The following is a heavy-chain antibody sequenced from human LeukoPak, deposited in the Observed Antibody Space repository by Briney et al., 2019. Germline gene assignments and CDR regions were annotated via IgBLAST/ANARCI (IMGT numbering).Heavy chain of an antibody. CDR2: INSDGSST. D-gene: IGHD5-12*01. Sequence: GGSLRLSCAASGFTFSSNWMHWVRQAPGKGLVWVSHINSDGSSTNYADSVKGRFTISRDNAKNTLYLQMNSLRVEDTAVYYCARDQYSGYNRALDYWGQGTLVTVSS. V-gene: IGHV3-74*01. J-gene: IGHJ4*02. CDR1: GFTFSSNW. CDR3: ARDQYSGYNRALDY.